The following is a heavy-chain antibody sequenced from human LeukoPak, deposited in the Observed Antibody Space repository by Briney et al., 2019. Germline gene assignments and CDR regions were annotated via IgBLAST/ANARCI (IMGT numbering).Heavy chain of an antibody. V-gene: IGHV3-21*01. D-gene: IGHD6-13*01. J-gene: IGHJ4*02. CDR1: GFTFSSYS. CDR2: ISSSSSYI. CDR3: ARADTTAAAGD. Sequence: PWGSLRLSCAASGFTFSSYSMNWVRQAPGKGLEWVSSISSSSSYIYYADSVKGRFIISRDNAKNSLYLQMNSLRAEDTAVYYCARADTTAAAGDWGQGTLVTVSS.